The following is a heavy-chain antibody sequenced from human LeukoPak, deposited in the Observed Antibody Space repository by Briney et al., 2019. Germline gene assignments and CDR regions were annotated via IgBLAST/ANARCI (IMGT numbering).Heavy chain of an antibody. CDR2: INWNGVRT. CDR3: AKGGYISAAGTAAVY. CDR1: GFTFTHYG. V-gene: IGHV3-20*04. J-gene: IGHJ4*02. D-gene: IGHD6-13*01. Sequence: GGSLRLSCAASGFTFTHYGMSWVRQAPGKGLEWVSGINWNGVRTGYADSVKGRFTISRGNTKNSLYLQMNSLRAEDTALYYCAKGGYISAAGTAAVYWGQGTLVTVSS.